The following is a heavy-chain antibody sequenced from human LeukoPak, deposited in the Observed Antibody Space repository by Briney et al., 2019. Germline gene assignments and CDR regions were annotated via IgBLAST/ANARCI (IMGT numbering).Heavy chain of an antibody. V-gene: IGHV4-59*01. J-gene: IGHJ3*02. D-gene: IGHD4-17*01. CDR3: ARSVYGDFDAFDI. CDR1: GGSISSYY. Sequence: SETLSLTCTVSGGSISSYYWSWIRQPPGKGLEWIGYIYYSGATNNNPSLESRVTMSVDTSQNHFSLHLSSVTAADTAVYYCARSVYGDFDAFDIWGQGTMVTASS. CDR2: IYYSGAT.